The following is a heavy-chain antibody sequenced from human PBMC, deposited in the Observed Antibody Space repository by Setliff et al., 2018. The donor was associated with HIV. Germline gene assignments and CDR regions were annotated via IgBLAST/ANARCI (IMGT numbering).Heavy chain of an antibody. D-gene: IGHD1-26*01. Sequence: PGESLKISCKGSGYSFTTYWIGWVRQMPGKGLESVGIIYPGDSDTKCSPSFQGQVTISADKSISIAYLQWNSLKASDTAMYYCARCSGSYPCDGMDVWGQGTMVTVSS. CDR3: ARCSGSYPCDGMDV. J-gene: IGHJ6*02. V-gene: IGHV5-51*01. CDR1: GYSFTTYW. CDR2: IYPGDSDT.